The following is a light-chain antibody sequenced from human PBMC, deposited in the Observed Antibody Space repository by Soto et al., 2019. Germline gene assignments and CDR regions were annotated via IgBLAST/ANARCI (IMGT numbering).Light chain of an antibody. Sequence: QSVLTQPPSVSGTPGQRVTLSCSGSFSNIGKNPVNRYHHLPGSAPKLLIHNSNQRPSGVPDRFSGSKSGTSASLAISGLQSEDEADYYCATWDDSLNVVLFGGGTKLTVL. V-gene: IGLV1-44*01. CDR3: ATWDDSLNVVL. J-gene: IGLJ3*02. CDR2: NSN. CDR1: FSNIGKNP.